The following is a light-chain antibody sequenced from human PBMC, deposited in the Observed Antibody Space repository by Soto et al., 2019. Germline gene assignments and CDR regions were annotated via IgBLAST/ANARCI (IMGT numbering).Light chain of an antibody. V-gene: IGLV2-8*01. CDR1: SSDIGSCNS. CDR3: SSCRGTDVV. J-gene: IGLJ2*01. Sequence: QSARTQPPSASGSPGQSVTISCTGTSSDIGSCNSVSWYQQHPGKVPKLLISEVSKRPSGVPDRFSGSKSGNTASLTVSGLQAEDEADYYCSSCRGTDVVFGGGTKLTVL. CDR2: EVS.